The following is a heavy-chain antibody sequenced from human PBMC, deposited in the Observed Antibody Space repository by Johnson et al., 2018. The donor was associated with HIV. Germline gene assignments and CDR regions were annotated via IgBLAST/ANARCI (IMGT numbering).Heavy chain of an antibody. J-gene: IGHJ3*01. V-gene: IGHV3-66*01. CDR1: GFTFSSYW. Sequence: DVQVVESGGGLVQPGGSLKLSCTASGFTFSSYWMSWVRQAPGKGLEWISLFATGGGTDYADSVKGRFTVSRDISNNTIFLHMNRLRADDTAVYYCARGDSGDYAGAFDVWGQGTMVTVSS. CDR3: ARGDSGDYAGAFDV. D-gene: IGHD4-17*01. CDR2: FATGGGT.